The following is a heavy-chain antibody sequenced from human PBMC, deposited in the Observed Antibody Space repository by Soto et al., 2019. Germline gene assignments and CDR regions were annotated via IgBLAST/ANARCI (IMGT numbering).Heavy chain of an antibody. CDR1: GYTFTSYG. CDR3: AREITMPAGKVFGGSLAAVDI. J-gene: IGHJ3*02. CDR2: ISAYNGNT. D-gene: IGHD3-10*01. Sequence: QVQLVQSGAEVKKPGASVKVSCKASGYTFTSYGISWVRQAPGQGLEWMGWISAYNGNTNYAQKLQGRVTMTTDTSTSTAYMELRSLRSDDTAVYYCAREITMPAGKVFGGSLAAVDIWGQGTMVTVSS. V-gene: IGHV1-18*01.